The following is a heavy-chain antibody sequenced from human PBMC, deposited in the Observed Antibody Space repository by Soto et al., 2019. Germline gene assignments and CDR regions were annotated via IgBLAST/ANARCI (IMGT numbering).Heavy chain of an antibody. CDR2: ISAYNGNT. V-gene: IGHV1-18*04. Sequence: ASVKVSCKASGYTCTSYGISWVRQAPGQGLEWMGWISAYNGNTNYAQKLQGRVTMTTDTSTSTAYMELRSLRSDDTAVYYCARGLGYEQVAAPTGADYWGQGTLVTVSS. CDR3: ARGLGYEQVAAPTGADY. J-gene: IGHJ4*02. CDR1: GYTCTSYG. D-gene: IGHD6-6*01.